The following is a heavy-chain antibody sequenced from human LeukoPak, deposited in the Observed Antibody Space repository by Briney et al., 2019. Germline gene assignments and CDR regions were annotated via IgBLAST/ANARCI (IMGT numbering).Heavy chain of an antibody. Sequence: SETLSLTCTVSGGSVSSGSYYWSWIRQPPGKGLEWIGYIYYSGSTNYNPSLKSRVTMSVDTSKNLFSLKVSSVTAADTAVYYCARGRSNYYGMDVWGQGTTVTVSS. CDR3: ARGRSNYYGMDV. CDR2: IYYSGST. D-gene: IGHD1-26*01. V-gene: IGHV4-61*01. CDR1: GGSVSSGSYY. J-gene: IGHJ6*02.